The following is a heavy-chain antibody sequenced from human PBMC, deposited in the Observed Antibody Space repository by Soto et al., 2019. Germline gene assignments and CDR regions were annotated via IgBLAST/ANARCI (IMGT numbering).Heavy chain of an antibody. CDR1: GFTFSTYA. CDR2: ISYTGDNQ. D-gene: IGHD4-4*01. J-gene: IGHJ4*02. CDR3: ARDAFLYSRREYYDH. V-gene: IGHV3-30-3*01. Sequence: QVRLVESGGGAVQPGDSLRLSCDASGFTFSTYALHWVRQAPGKGLEWVAFISYTGDNQYYADSVKGRFTVSRDNSKNIASLQMTSLKPEDSAVYYCARDAFLYSRREYYDHWGQGTLVTVSS.